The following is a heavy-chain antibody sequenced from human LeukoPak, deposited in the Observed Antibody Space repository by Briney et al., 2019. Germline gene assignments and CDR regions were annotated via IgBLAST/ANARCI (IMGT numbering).Heavy chain of an antibody. CDR3: VRIRGELGRPFFFDY. V-gene: IGHV4-39*01. Sequence: NSSETLSLTCSVSGGSISSSSYYWAWLRPPPGKGLDWIANIYYSGSTYFNPSLKSRVTISKDTSKHQFSLKLTSVTAADTAVYYCVRIRGELGRPFFFDYWGQGTLVTVSS. CDR2: IYYSGST. D-gene: IGHD3-16*01. CDR1: GGSISSSSYY. J-gene: IGHJ4*02.